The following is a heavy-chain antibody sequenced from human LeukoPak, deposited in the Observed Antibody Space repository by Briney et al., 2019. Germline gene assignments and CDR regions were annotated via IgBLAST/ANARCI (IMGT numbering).Heavy chain of an antibody. CDR1: GFTFRSYW. J-gene: IGHJ4*02. CDR3: ARSAADAFDY. V-gene: IGHV3-74*01. CDR2: VNSDGTT. Sequence: PGGSLRLSCAASGFTFRSYWMHWVRQVPGKGLVWVSPVNSDGTTSHADSVKGRFTISRDNAKNTLFLQMNSLRAEDTAVYYCARSAADAFDYWGQGTLVTVSS.